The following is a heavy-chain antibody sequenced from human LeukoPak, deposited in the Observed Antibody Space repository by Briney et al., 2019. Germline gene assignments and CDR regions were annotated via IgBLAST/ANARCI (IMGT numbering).Heavy chain of an antibody. CDR2: ISGSTGST. J-gene: IGHJ5*02. D-gene: IGHD4-17*01. CDR1: GFTFSSYA. Sequence: GGSLRLSCAASGFTFSSYAMSWVRQAQGKGLEWVSTISGSTGSTYYADSVKGRFTISRDNAKNTLYLQMNSLRAEDTAVYYCARARGLGYGDDVRWFDPWGQGTLVTVSS. CDR3: ARARGLGYGDDVRWFDP. V-gene: IGHV3-23*01.